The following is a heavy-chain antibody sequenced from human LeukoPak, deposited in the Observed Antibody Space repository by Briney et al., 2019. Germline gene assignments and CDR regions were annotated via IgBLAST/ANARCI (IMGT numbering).Heavy chain of an antibody. J-gene: IGHJ5*02. V-gene: IGHV3-30*03. CDR2: ISYDGSNK. CDR3: ARKGSGRNWFDP. Sequence: PGGSLRLSCAASGFTYSSYGMHWVRQAPGKGLEWVAVISYDGSNKYYADSVKGRFTISRDNSKNTLYLQMNSLRAEDTAVYYCARKGSGRNWFDPWGQGTLVTVSS. D-gene: IGHD1-26*01. CDR1: GFTYSSYG.